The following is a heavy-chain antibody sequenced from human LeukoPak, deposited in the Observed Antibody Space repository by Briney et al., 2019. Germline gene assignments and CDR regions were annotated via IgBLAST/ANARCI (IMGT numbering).Heavy chain of an antibody. V-gene: IGHV3-48*02. J-gene: IGHJ5*02. CDR3: AKGLQQLVPFWFDP. D-gene: IGHD6-13*01. CDR2: ISSSSSTI. Sequence: GGSLRLSCAASGFTFSSYSMNWVRQAPGKGLEWVSYISSSSSTIYYADSVKGRFTISRDNAKNSLYLQMNSLRDEDTAVYYCAKGLQQLVPFWFDPWGQGTLVTVSS. CDR1: GFTFSSYS.